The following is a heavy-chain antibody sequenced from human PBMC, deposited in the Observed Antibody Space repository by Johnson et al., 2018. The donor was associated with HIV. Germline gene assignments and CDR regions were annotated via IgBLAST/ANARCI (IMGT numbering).Heavy chain of an antibody. D-gene: IGHD6-13*01. CDR2: TNSDGSTT. V-gene: IGHV3-74*02. CDR3: ALSGGAAAYDAFDI. CDR1: GFTFSSYW. J-gene: IGHJ3*02. Sequence: VQLVESGGGLVQPGGSLRLSCAASGFTFSSYWMHWVRQAPGKGLVWVSRTNSDGSTTSYADSVKGRFTISRDNAKNTLYLQMNRLRAEDTAVYYCALSGGAAAYDAFDIWGQGTMVTVSS.